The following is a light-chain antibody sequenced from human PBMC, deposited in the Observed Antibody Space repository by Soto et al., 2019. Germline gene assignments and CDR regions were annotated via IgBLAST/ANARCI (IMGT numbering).Light chain of an antibody. CDR1: SSNIGSNT. Sequence: QSVLTQPPSASGTPGQRVTISCSGSSSNIGSNTVNWYQQLPGTAPKLLIYSNNQRPSGVPDRFSGSKSGTSASLAISGLQSEEEADYDCAAWDDSLNGPVFGGGTQLTDL. CDR2: SNN. V-gene: IGLV1-44*01. CDR3: AAWDDSLNGPV. J-gene: IGLJ2*01.